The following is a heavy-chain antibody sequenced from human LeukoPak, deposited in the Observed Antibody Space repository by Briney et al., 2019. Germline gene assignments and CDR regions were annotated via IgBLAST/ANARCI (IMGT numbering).Heavy chain of an antibody. D-gene: IGHD5-18*01. CDR3: AKDRGYSYGYDY. V-gene: IGHV3-11*01. CDR1: GFTFSDYY. J-gene: IGHJ4*02. CDR2: ISSSGSTI. Sequence: SGGSLRLSCAASGFTFSDYYMNWIRQAPGKGLEWVSYISSSGSTIYYADSVKGRFTISRDNSKNTLYLQMNSLRAEDTAVYYCAKDRGYSYGYDYWGQGTLVTVSS.